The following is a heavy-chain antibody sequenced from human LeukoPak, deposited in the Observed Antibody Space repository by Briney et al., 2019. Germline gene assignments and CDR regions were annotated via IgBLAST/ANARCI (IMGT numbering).Heavy chain of an antibody. D-gene: IGHD1-26*01. V-gene: IGHV1-2*02. CDR3: ARDIYSGSYPTDY. CDR1: GHTFTGCY. CDR2: INPNSGGT. J-gene: IGHJ4*02. Sequence: ASVKVSCKASGHTFTGCYMHWVRQAPGQGLEWMGWINPNSGGTNYAQKFQGRVTMTRDTSISTAYMELSRLRSDDTAVYYCARDIYSGSYPTDYWGQGTLVTVSS.